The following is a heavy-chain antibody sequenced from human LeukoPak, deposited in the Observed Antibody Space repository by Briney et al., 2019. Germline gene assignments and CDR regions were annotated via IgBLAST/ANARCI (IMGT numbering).Heavy chain of an antibody. Sequence: ASVKVSCKASGYTFTSYYMHWVRQAPGQGLEWMGIINPSGGSTSYAQKFQGRVTMTRDTSTSTVYMELSSLRSEDTAVYYCARGRITMIVVNINWFDPWGQGTLVTVSS. CDR2: INPSGGST. J-gene: IGHJ5*02. CDR3: ARGRITMIVVNINWFDP. V-gene: IGHV1-46*01. D-gene: IGHD3-22*01. CDR1: GYTFTSYY.